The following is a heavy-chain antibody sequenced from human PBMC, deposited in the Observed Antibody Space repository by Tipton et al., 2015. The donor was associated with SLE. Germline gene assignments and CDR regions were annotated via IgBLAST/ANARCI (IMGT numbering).Heavy chain of an antibody. J-gene: IGHJ4*02. V-gene: IGHV4-59*11. D-gene: IGHD3-10*01. CDR1: GDSISGRY. CDR2: IYYSGNT. CDR3: ARDYYYGSGSYAPLDY. Sequence: TLSLTCSVSGDSISGRYWSWIRQPPGKGLEWIGNIYYSGNTDYNPSLKSRVTISVDTSKNQFSLKLSSVTAADTAVYYCARDYYYGSGSYAPLDYWGQGTLVTVSS.